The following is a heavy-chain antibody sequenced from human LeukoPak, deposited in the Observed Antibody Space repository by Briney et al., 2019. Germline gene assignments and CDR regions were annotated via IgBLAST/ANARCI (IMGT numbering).Heavy chain of an antibody. J-gene: IGHJ6*02. CDR2: SDLEDGET. CDR1: GDSLTDLS. D-gene: IGHD2-2*01. V-gene: IGHV1-24*01. CDR3: ATGASTAVRGLDV. Sequence: ASVKVSCKVSGDSLTDLSMYWVRQAPGKGLEWMGGSDLEDGETVYAQKFEDRLVVTEDTSTGTAYMELRSLTSEDTALYYCATGASTAVRGLDVWGQGTTVTVSS.